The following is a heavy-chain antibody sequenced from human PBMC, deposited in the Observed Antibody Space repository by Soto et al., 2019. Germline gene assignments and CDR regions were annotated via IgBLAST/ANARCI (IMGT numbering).Heavy chain of an antibody. CDR1: GFTFSSYG. J-gene: IGHJ6*03. V-gene: IGHV3-30*18. D-gene: IGHD3-10*01. CDR3: AKDPNELPYPPYYYYYMDV. Sequence: QVQLVESGGGVVQPGRSLRLSCAASGFTFSSYGMHWVRQAPGKGLEWVAVISYDGSNKYYADSVKGRFTISRDNSKNTLYLQMNSLRAEDTAVYYCAKDPNELPYPPYYYYYMDVWGKGTTVTVSS. CDR2: ISYDGSNK.